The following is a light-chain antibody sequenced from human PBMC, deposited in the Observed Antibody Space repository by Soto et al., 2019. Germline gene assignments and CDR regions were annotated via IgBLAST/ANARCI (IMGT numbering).Light chain of an antibody. CDR1: QSISSY. J-gene: IGKJ1*01. V-gene: IGKV1-39*01. CDR3: QQYNNWPRT. Sequence: DIQMTQSPSSLSASVGDRVTITCRASQSISSYLNWYQQKPGKAPKLLIYAASSLQSGVPSRFSGSGSGTDFTVTISSLQPEDFATYYCQQYNNWPRTFGQGTKVDIK. CDR2: AAS.